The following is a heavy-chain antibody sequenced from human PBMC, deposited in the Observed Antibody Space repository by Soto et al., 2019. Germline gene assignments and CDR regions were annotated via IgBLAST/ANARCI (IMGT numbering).Heavy chain of an antibody. CDR3: AKGTYGDYPVIGFDY. V-gene: IGHV3-23*01. J-gene: IGHJ4*02. CDR2: ISGSGGST. Sequence: GGSLRLSCAGSGFTFSSYAMSWVRQAPGKGLEWVSAISGSGGSTYYADSVKGRFTISRDNSKNTLYLQMNSLRAEDTAVYYCAKGTYGDYPVIGFDYWGQGTLVTVSS. CDR1: GFTFSSYA. D-gene: IGHD4-17*01.